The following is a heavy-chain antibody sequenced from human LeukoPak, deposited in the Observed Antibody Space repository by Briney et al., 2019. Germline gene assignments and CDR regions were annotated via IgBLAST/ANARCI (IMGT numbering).Heavy chain of an antibody. CDR1: GGTFSSYA. CDR3: ARDLDCGGDCYSIY. CDR2: IIPILGIA. Sequence: SVKVSCKASGGTFSSYAMSWVRQAPGQGLEWMGRIIPILGIANYAQKFQGRVTITADKSTSTAYMELSSLRSEDTAVYYCARDLDCGGDCYSIYWGQGTLVTVSS. V-gene: IGHV1-69*04. J-gene: IGHJ4*02. D-gene: IGHD2-21*02.